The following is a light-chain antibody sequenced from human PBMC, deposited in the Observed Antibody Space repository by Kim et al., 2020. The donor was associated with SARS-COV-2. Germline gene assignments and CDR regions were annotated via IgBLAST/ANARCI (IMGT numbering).Light chain of an antibody. CDR1: QSVSSN. V-gene: IGKV3-15*01. CDR2: GAS. Sequence: EIVMTQSPATLSVSPGERATLSCRASQSVSSNLAWYQQKPGQAPRLLIYGASTRATGIPARFSGSGSGTEFTLTISSLQSEDFAVYYCQQYNNWSPPTFGQGTKVDIK. CDR3: QQYNNWSPPT. J-gene: IGKJ1*01.